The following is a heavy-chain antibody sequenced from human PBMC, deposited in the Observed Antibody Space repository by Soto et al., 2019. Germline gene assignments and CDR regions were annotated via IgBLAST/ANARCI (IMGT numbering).Heavy chain of an antibody. CDR3: ARVKYYDSSATPSNYGMDV. D-gene: IGHD3-22*01. CDR1: GGTFSSYT. J-gene: IGHJ6*02. Sequence: GASVKVSCKASGGTFSSYTISWVRQAPGQGLEWMGRIIPILGIANYAQKFQGRVTITADKSTSTAYMELSSLRSEDTAVYYCARVKYYDSSATPSNYGMDVWGQGTTVTVSS. CDR2: IIPILGIA. V-gene: IGHV1-69*02.